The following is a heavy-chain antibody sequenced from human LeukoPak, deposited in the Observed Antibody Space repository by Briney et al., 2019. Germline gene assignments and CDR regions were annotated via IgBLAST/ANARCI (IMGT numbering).Heavy chain of an antibody. CDR2: VHHTGRA. Sequence: SETLSLTCTVSGDSISGSNYHWGWIRQPPGKGLEWLGTVHHTGRAFYNPSLRGRATVSVDTSKNQFSLKLTSVTAADTAVYYCAREPDAWGQGTLVTVSS. CDR1: GDSISGSNYH. V-gene: IGHV4-39*07. J-gene: IGHJ5*02. CDR3: AREPDA.